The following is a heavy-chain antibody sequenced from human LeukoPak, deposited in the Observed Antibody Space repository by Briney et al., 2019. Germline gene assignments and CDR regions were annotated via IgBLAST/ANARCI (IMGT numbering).Heavy chain of an antibody. CDR1: GFTFTRYG. J-gene: IGHJ6*02. CDR2: ICGSGGSA. V-gene: IGHV3-23*01. Sequence: PGGSLRLSCVASGFTFTRYGMSWVRQAPGKGLEWVSAICGSGGSAYYAAPEKGRFTISRDNSKNTVDLQTNSLRAEVRAVYYGARGLYYYDGSAYDYYGMDVWGQGTTVTVSS. D-gene: IGHD3-22*01. CDR3: ARGLYYYDGSAYDYYGMDV.